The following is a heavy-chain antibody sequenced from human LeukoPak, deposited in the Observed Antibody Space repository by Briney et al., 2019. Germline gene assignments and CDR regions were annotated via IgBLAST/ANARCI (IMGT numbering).Heavy chain of an antibody. CDR3: ARQARIRSGYYYYYMDV. J-gene: IGHJ6*03. CDR2: INHSGST. V-gene: IGHV4-34*01. Sequence: PSETLSLTCAVYGGSFSGYYWSWIRQPPGKGLEWIGEINHSGSTNYNPSLKSRVTISVDTSKNPFSLKLSSVTAADTAVYYCARQARIRSGYYYYYMDVWSKGTTVTVSS. CDR1: GGSFSGYY. D-gene: IGHD3-10*01.